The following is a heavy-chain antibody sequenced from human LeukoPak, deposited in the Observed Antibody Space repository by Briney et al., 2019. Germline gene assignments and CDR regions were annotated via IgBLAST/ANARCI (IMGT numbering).Heavy chain of an antibody. CDR1: GFTFSNYW. CDR3: VSASSHRIAAGGDY. D-gene: IGHD6-13*01. CDR2: ISGDGSSR. V-gene: IGHV3-74*01. Sequence: PGGSLRLSCAASGFTFSNYWMHWVRHAPGEGLVWVSRISGDGSSRNYADSVKGRFTISRDNAKNTVYLQMNSLRAEDTAVYYCVSASSHRIAAGGDYWGQGTLVTVSS. J-gene: IGHJ4*02.